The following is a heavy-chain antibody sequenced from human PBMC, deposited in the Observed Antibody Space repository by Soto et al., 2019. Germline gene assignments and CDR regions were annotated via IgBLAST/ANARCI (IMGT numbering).Heavy chain of an antibody. CDR1: GFTFSSYG. CDR2: ILYDGSDK. J-gene: IGHJ6*02. CDR3: SRKGMDV. V-gene: IGHV3-30*03. Sequence: QVQLVESGGGVVQPGRSLRLSCAASGFTFSSYGMHWVRQAPGKGLEWVAIILYDGSDKYYADSVKGRFTISRDNSKNTLYLQMNSLRAEVTAVYYCSRKGMDVWGQGTTVIVFS.